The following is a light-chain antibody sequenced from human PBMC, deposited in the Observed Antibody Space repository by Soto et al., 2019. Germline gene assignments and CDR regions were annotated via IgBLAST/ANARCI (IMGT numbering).Light chain of an antibody. Sequence: EIVWTQSPATLSLSPGERATLSCRASQSVSSYLAWYKQKPGQAPRLLIYDASNRATGIPARFSGSGSGTEFTLTISSLQPDDFETYYCQHFNSYPWTFGQGTKVDIK. CDR1: QSVSSY. V-gene: IGKV3-11*01. CDR3: QHFNSYPWT. CDR2: DAS. J-gene: IGKJ1*01.